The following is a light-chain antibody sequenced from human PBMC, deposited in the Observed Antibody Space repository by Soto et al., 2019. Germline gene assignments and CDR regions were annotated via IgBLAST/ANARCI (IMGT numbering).Light chain of an antibody. CDR1: QSISSY. CDR3: LQDYNYPYT. CDR2: AAS. Sequence: IHMTQSPSSLSASVGDRVTITCRASQSISSYLNWYQQKPGKAPKLLIYAASSLQSGVPSRFSGSGSGTDFTLTISSLQPEDFATYYCLQDYNYPYTFGQGTRLEIK. J-gene: IGKJ5*01. V-gene: IGKV1-39*01.